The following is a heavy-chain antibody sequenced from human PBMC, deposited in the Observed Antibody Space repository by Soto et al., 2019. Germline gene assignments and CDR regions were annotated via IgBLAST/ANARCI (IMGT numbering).Heavy chain of an antibody. J-gene: IGHJ4*02. Sequence: VQPLESGGGLIQPGGSLRLSCAASGFTFSYGIHWLRQAPGKGLEWVAYISYDSSNKFYGDSVKGRFTISRDNSKNTQFLQMNSLRAEDTAVYYCAKLVIGYCSGNTCDDYWGQGTLVAVSS. CDR3: AKLVIGYCSGNTCDDY. CDR1: GFTFSYG. V-gene: IGHV3-30*18. D-gene: IGHD2-15*01. CDR2: ISYDSSNK.